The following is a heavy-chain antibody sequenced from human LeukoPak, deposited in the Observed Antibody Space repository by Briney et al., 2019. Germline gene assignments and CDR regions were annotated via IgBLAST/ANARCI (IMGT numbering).Heavy chain of an antibody. CDR2: FSDSGNTI. D-gene: IGHD3-9*01. CDR1: GFNLSSYE. V-gene: IGHV3-48*03. CDR3: ARETGYYQAYYYGMDV. Sequence: GGSLRLSCAASGFNLSSYEMNWVRQAPGKGLEWVSYFSDSGNTIYYADSVKGRFTISRDNAKNSLYLQMNSLRAEDTAVYYCARETGYYQAYYYGMDVWGQGTSVTVSS. J-gene: IGHJ6*02.